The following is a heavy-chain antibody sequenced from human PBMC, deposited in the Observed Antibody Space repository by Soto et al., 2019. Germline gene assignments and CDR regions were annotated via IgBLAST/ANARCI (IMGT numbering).Heavy chain of an antibody. Sequence: GGSLRLSCAASGFTFSSYTMSWVRQAPGKGLEWVSTISGSGDSTYYADSVKGRFTISRDNSKNTLYLQMNSLRVEDMAVYYCAKKNSGYDYFDYWGQGTLVTVSS. CDR2: ISGSGDST. D-gene: IGHD5-12*01. CDR3: AKKNSGYDYFDY. CDR1: GFTFSSYT. V-gene: IGHV3-23*01. J-gene: IGHJ4*02.